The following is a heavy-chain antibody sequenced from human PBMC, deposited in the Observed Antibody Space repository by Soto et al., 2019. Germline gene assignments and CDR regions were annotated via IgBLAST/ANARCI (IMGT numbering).Heavy chain of an antibody. D-gene: IGHD3-22*01. CDR1: GFTFSSYS. CDR2: ISSSSSYI. J-gene: IGHJ4*02. V-gene: IGHV3-21*01. CDR3: AMRLDYYDSSGSDY. Sequence: GGSLRLSCAASGFTFSSYSMNWVRQAPGKGLEWVSFISSSSSYIYYADSVKGRFTIARDNAKNSLYLQMNSLRAEDTAVYYCAMRLDYYDSSGSDYWGQGTLVTVSS.